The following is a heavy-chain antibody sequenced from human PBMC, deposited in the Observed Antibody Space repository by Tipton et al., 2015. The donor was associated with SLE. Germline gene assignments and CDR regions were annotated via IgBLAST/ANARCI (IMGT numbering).Heavy chain of an antibody. V-gene: IGHV4-38-2*02. CDR2: ISYSGSA. J-gene: IGHJ6*02. Sequence: TLSLTCTVSGYSISSGYYWGWVRQPPGKGLEWIGTISYSGSAYYNPSLKSRVTISVDTSKNQFSPKLSSVTAADTAVYYCARGRSDYGSGSYYGMDVWGQGTTVTVSS. CDR3: ARGRSDYGSGSYYGMDV. D-gene: IGHD3-10*01. CDR1: GYSISSGYY.